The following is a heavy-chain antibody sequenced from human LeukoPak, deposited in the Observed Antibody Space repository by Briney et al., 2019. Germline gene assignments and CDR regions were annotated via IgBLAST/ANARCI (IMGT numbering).Heavy chain of an antibody. V-gene: IGHV3-23*01. J-gene: IGHJ3*01. CDR3: AKDWPSEWQQLPDYDAVDV. Sequence: GGSLRLSCAASGFTFSNYAMTWVRQAPGKGLEWVSTISDSGSTFYAVSVKGRFTISRDNSKNTLFLQMNGLRADDTAVYYCAKDWPSEWQQLPDYDAVDVWGQGTMVTVSS. CDR2: ISDSGST. D-gene: IGHD6-13*01. CDR1: GFTFSNYA.